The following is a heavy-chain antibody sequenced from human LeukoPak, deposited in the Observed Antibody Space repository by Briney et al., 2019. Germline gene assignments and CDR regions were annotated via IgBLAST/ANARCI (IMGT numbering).Heavy chain of an antibody. CDR1: GYTFTGYY. Sequence: ASVKVSCKASGYTFTGYYMHWVRQAPGQGLEWMGWINPNSGGTNYAQKFQGKVTMTRDTSISTAHMELSRLRSDDTAVYYCARCSSTSCYYNWFDPWGQGTLVTVSS. CDR2: INPNSGGT. J-gene: IGHJ5*02. V-gene: IGHV1-2*02. D-gene: IGHD2-2*01. CDR3: ARCSSTSCYYNWFDP.